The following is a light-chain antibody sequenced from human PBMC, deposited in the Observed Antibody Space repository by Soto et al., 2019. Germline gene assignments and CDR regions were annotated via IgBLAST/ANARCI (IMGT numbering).Light chain of an antibody. J-gene: IGLJ1*01. CDR3: SSYTSSSTQV. Sequence: QSVLTQPASVSGSLGQSITISCTGTSSDIGGYKYVSWYQQHPGKAPKLMIYEVSNRPSGVSNRFSGSKSGNTASLTISGLQAEDEADYYCSSYTSSSTQVFGTGTKVTVL. CDR1: SSDIGGYKY. CDR2: EVS. V-gene: IGLV2-14*01.